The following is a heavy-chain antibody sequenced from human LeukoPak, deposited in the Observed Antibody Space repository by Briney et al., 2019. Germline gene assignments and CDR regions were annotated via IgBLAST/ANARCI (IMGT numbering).Heavy chain of an antibody. J-gene: IGHJ4*02. CDR1: GFTFSNAW. V-gene: IGHV3-15*01. CDR3: TTRGIVATITSRLIDY. CDR2: IKSKTDGGTT. Sequence: GGSLRLSCAASGFTFSNAWMSWVRQAPGKGLERVGRIKSKTDGGTTDYAAPVKGRFTISRDDSKNTLYLQMNSLKTEDTAVYYCTTRGIVATITSRLIDYWGQGTLVTVSS. D-gene: IGHD5-12*01.